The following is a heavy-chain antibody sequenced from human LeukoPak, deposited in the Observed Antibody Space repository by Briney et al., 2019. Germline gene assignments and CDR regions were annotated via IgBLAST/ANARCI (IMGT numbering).Heavy chain of an antibody. J-gene: IGHJ5*02. CDR3: ARSGGGDILWFGELLGGWFDP. D-gene: IGHD3-10*01. V-gene: IGHV4-39*01. CDR1: GGSISSSSYY. Sequence: PSETLSLTCTVSGGSISSSSYYWGWIRQPPGKGLEWIGSIYYSGSTYYNPSLKSRVTISVDTSKNQFSLKLNSVTPEDTAVYYCARSGGGDILWFGELLGGWFDPWGQGTLVTVSS. CDR2: IYYSGST.